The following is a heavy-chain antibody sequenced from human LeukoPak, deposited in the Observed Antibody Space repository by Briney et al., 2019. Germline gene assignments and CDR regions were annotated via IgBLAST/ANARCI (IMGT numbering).Heavy chain of an antibody. V-gene: IGHV3-33*01. D-gene: IGHD2-21*01. J-gene: IGHJ4*02. Sequence: GGSLRLSCAASGFTFSSYGMHWVRQAPGKGLEWVAVIWYDGSNKYYADSVKGRFTISRDNSKNTLYLQMNSLRAEDTAVYYCARSHVVINPFDYWGQGTLVTVSS. CDR2: IWYDGSNK. CDR1: GFTFSSYG. CDR3: ARSHVVINPFDY.